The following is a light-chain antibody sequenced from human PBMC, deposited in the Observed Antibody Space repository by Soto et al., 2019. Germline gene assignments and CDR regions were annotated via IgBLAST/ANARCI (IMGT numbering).Light chain of an antibody. J-gene: IGLJ3*02. CDR1: SSDVGGYNY. Sequence: QSALTQPRSVSGSPGQSVTISCTGTSSDVGGYNYVSWHQQHPGKAPKLVIYDVTKRPSGVPDRFSGSKSGNTASLPISGLQAEDEADYYCCSYAGSSTWVFGGGTKLTVL. V-gene: IGLV2-11*01. CDR3: CSYAGSSTWV. CDR2: DVT.